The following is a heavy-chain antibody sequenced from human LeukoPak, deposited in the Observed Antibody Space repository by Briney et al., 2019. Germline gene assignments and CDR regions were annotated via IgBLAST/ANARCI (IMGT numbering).Heavy chain of an antibody. V-gene: IGHV3-74*01. Sequence: PGGSLRLSCAASGFTFSSYWMHWVRQAPGKGLVWVSRINSDGSSTSYADSVKGRFTISRDNAKNTLYLQMNDLRAENTPVYYCASEDYGGNSEYYYYYMAVWGKGTTVTISS. D-gene: IGHD4-23*01. CDR2: INSDGSST. CDR1: GFTFSSYW. J-gene: IGHJ6*03. CDR3: ASEDYGGNSEYYYYYMAV.